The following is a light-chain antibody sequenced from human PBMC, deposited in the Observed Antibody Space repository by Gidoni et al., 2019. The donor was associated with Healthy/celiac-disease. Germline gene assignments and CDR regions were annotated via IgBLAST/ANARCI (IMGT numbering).Light chain of an antibody. CDR3: QQYDNLPLT. V-gene: IGKV1-33*01. CDR1: QDISNY. CDR2: DAS. J-gene: IGKJ4*01. Sequence: DSQMTQSPSSLSASVGDRVTITCQASQDISNYLNCYQQKPGKAPKLLIYDASNLETGVPSRFSGSGSATDFTFTISSLQPEDIATYYCQQYDNLPLTFGGGTQVEIK.